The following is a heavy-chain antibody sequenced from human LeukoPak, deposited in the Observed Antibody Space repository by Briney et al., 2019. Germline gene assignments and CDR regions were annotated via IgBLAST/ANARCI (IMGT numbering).Heavy chain of an antibody. V-gene: IGHV4-61*01. CDR3: AREGYCSSTSCYVKGEAWFDP. CDR2: IYYSGGT. J-gene: IGHJ5*02. CDR1: GVSLSNSNYY. D-gene: IGHD2-2*01. Sequence: SETLSLTCTISGVSLSNSNYYWGWIRRPPGKGLEWIGYIYYSGGTNYNPSLKRQVTISVDTSKNQFSLQLISVTAADTAVYYCAREGYCSSTSCYVKGEAWFDPWGQGTLVTVSS.